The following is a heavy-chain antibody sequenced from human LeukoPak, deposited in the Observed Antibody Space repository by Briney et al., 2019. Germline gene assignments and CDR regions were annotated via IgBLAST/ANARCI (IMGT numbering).Heavy chain of an antibody. D-gene: IGHD3-22*01. J-gene: IGHJ4*02. CDR3: AREDDSSYFDY. CDR1: GYSFTSYW. Sequence: GESLQTSFKGSGYSFTSYWIGWVRQMPGKGLEWMGIIYPGDSDTRYSPSFQGQVTISADKSISTAYLQWSSLKASDTAMYYCAREDDSSYFDYWGQGTLVTVSS. CDR2: IYPGDSDT. V-gene: IGHV5-51*01.